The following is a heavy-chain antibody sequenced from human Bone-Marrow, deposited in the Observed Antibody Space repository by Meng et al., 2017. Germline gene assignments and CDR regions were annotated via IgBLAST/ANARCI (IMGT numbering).Heavy chain of an antibody. CDR2: ISWNSGSI. Sequence: SLKISCAASGFTFDDYAMHWVRQAPGKGLEWVSGISWNSGSIGYADSVQGRFTISRDNAKNSLYLQMNSLRAEDTALYYCAKESPPWYSSSWNWYFDLWGRGTLVTVSS. J-gene: IGHJ2*01. CDR3: AKESPPWYSSSWNWYFDL. CDR1: GFTFDDYA. V-gene: IGHV3-9*01. D-gene: IGHD6-13*01.